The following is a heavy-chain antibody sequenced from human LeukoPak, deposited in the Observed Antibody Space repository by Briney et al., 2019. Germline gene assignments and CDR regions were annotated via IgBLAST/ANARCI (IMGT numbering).Heavy chain of an antibody. CDR3: ARERGGHNYGYAIDQ. V-gene: IGHV6-1*01. D-gene: IGHD5-18*01. Sequence: SQTLSLTCDISGDSVSSKSVAWNWIRQSPSRGLEWLGRTYYRSKWYYDYAVSVKSRLTISPDTSRNQFSLQLNVVIPEDTAVYYCARERGGHNYGYAIDQWGQGTLVTVSS. CDR2: TYYRSKWYY. J-gene: IGHJ4*02. CDR1: GDSVSSKSVA.